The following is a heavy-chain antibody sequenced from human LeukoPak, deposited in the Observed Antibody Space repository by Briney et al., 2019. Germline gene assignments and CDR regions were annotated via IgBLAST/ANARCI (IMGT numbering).Heavy chain of an antibody. Sequence: PRESLKISCQGSGYSFTNYWIGWVRQMPGKGLEWMGIMYPGDSEIRYSPSFQSQVTISADKSISTAYLQWSSLKASDTAMYYCATTLYSGIYGDAFDIWGQGTMVTVSS. CDR3: ATTLYSGIYGDAFDI. J-gene: IGHJ3*02. CDR2: MYPGDSEI. D-gene: IGHD1-26*01. V-gene: IGHV5-51*03. CDR1: GYSFTNYW.